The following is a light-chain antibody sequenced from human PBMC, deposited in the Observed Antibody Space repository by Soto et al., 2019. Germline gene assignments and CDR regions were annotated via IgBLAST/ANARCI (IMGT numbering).Light chain of an antibody. CDR1: GRDVGAYNY. Sequence: QSALTQPASVSGSPGQSITISCTGTGRDVGAYNYVSWYQQHAGKAPKLMIYDVSNRPSGVSNRFSGSKSGNTASLTSSGLQAEDEADYYCSSYTTSSHVVFGGGTKVTVL. CDR2: DVS. V-gene: IGLV2-14*01. J-gene: IGLJ2*01. CDR3: SSYTTSSHVV.